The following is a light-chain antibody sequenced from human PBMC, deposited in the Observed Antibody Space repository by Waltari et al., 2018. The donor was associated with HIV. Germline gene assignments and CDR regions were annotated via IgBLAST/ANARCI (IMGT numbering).Light chain of an antibody. Sequence: DIQMTQSPSSLSASVGDSVTITCRTSQSVADFLNWYQQKPGKATTLLIYAASTLPSGVPSRFSGRGSGTDFTLTISRLQREDFATYFCQESYRSWTFGQGTTVEIK. J-gene: IGKJ1*01. CDR1: QSVADF. CDR3: QESYRSWT. V-gene: IGKV1-39*01. CDR2: AAS.